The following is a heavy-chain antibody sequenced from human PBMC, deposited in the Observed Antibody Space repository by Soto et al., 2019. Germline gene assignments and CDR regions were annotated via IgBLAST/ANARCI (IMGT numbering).Heavy chain of an antibody. D-gene: IGHD4-17*01. V-gene: IGHV3-53*01. CDR1: GFTVSSNY. Sequence: EVQLVESGGGLIQPGGSLRLSCAASGFTVSSNYMSWVRQAPGKGLEWVSLIYSGGTTYYADSVKGRFTISRDDSKSTLDRQMNSLRAEDTAVYYCASSYGDFEFWGQGTLVTVSS. CDR3: ASSYGDFEF. CDR2: IYSGGTT. J-gene: IGHJ4*02.